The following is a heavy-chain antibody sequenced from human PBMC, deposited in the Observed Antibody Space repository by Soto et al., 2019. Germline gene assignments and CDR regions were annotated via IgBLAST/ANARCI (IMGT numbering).Heavy chain of an antibody. D-gene: IGHD1-1*01. CDR1: GFSLSNGRMG. J-gene: IGHJ6*02. CDR2: FFSDVER. V-gene: IGHV2-26*03. CDR3: ARMNAASHSHYYAMDV. Sequence: SGPTLVNPTETLTLTCTISGFSLSNGRMGVSWIRQPPGRALEWLAHFFSDVERSYSTSMQSRLTMSQDTSGTQVVLTMTNMDLQDTGTDFYARMNAASHSHYYAMDVWGPGTPVTVSS.